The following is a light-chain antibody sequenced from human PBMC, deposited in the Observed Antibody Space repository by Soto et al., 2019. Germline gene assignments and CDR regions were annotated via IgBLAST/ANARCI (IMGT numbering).Light chain of an antibody. CDR2: DVS. J-gene: IGLJ2*01. CDR3: SSYTSSSTLV. CDR1: SSDAGGYNY. V-gene: IGLV2-14*01. Sequence: QSVLTQPASVSGSPGQSITISCTGTSSDAGGYNYVSWYQQHPGKAPKLMIYDVSNRPSGVSNRFSGSKSGNTASLTFSGLQAEDEADYYCSSYTSSSTLVFGGGTKVTVL.